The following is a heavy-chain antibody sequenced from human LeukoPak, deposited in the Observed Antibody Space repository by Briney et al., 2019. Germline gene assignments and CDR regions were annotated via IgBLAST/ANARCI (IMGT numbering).Heavy chain of an antibody. CDR3: AIHDSYGPDYYYYYMDV. V-gene: IGHV5-51*01. CDR2: IYPGDSDT. CDR1: GYSFTSYW. J-gene: IGHJ6*03. D-gene: IGHD5-18*01. Sequence: GESLKISCKGSGYSFTSYWIGGVRQMPGKGLEWMGIIYPGDSDTRYSASFQGQVTISADKSSSNAYLQWSSLKASDTAMYYFAIHDSYGPDYYYYYMDVWGKGTTVTVSS.